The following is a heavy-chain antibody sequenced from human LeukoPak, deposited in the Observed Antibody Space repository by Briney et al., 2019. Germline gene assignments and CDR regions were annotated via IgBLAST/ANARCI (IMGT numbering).Heavy chain of an antibody. D-gene: IGHD3-22*01. CDR1: GFTFSIYD. J-gene: IGHJ4*02. Sequence: PGGSLRLSCAASGFTFSIYDMTWVRQAPGKGLEWVSVISGSGDSTYYADSVKGRFSISRDNSKNTLYLQMNSLRAEDTALYYCARARNDYDSNGFSFLDYWGQGTLVTVSS. CDR3: ARARNDYDSNGFSFLDY. V-gene: IGHV3-23*01. CDR2: ISGSGDST.